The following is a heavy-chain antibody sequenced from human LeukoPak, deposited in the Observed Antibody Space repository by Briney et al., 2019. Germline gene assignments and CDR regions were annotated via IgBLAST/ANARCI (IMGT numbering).Heavy chain of an antibody. V-gene: IGHV1-2*04. Sequence: GASVKVSCKASGYTFTDYYLHWVRQAPGQGLEWVGWINPNTGDADSAPRFQGWVTMTRDTSISTAYMELSRLKSDDTAVYYCARNWYSSGWYREGCGMDVWGQGTTVTVSS. J-gene: IGHJ6*02. CDR3: ARNWYSSGWYREGCGMDV. CDR1: GYTFTDYY. D-gene: IGHD6-19*01. CDR2: INPNTGDA.